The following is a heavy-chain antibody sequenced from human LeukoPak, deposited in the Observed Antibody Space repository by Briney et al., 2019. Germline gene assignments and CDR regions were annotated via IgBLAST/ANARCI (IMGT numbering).Heavy chain of an antibody. D-gene: IGHD1-26*01. CDR2: INSGGSAI. CDR3: ARGGSYVHY. CDR1: GFTFNSYE. V-gene: IGHV3-48*03. Sequence: GGSLRLSCAASGFTFNSYEMNWVRQAQGKGLEWVSYINSGGSAIYYADSVKGRFTISRDNAKNSLYLQMNSLRADDTAVYYCARGGSYVHYWGQGTLVTVSS. J-gene: IGHJ4*02.